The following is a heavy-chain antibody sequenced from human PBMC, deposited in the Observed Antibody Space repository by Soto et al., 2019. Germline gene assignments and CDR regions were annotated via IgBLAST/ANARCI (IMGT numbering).Heavy chain of an antibody. CDR3: AKRQGIGAAAKNFDF. CDR1: GFIFSKHA. J-gene: IGHJ4*02. CDR2: ISAGGNLI. D-gene: IGHD6-13*01. V-gene: IGHV3-23*01. Sequence: EVQMLESGGGLVQPGGSLRLSCAASGFIFSKHAMSWVRQVPGKGLEWVSGISAGGNLIYYADSVRGRFTMSRDNSKNRMYLQMNSLRAEDTAVYFCAKRQGIGAAAKNFDFWGQGARVTGSS.